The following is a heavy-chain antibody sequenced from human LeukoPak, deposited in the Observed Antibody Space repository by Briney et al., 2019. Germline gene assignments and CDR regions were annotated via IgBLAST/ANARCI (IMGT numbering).Heavy chain of an antibody. Sequence: SETLSLTCAVYGGSFSGYYWSWIRQPPGKGLEWIGEINHSGSTNYNPSLKSRATISVDTSKNQFSLKLSSVTAADTAVYYCAILTTVTTIFDYWGQGTPVTVSS. CDR1: GGSFSGYY. J-gene: IGHJ4*02. D-gene: IGHD4-17*01. CDR2: INHSGST. V-gene: IGHV4-34*01. CDR3: AILTTVTTIFDY.